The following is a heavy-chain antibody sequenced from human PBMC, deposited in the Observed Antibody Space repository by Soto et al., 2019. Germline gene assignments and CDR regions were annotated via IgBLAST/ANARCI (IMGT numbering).Heavy chain of an antibody. Sequence: QITLKESGPTLVKATQTLTLTCTFSGFSLSTSGVGVGWVRQPPGKALEWLVFIYWDDDKRYSPSLRSRLTITKDTSKNQVVLTMTNVDPVDTATYFCAHRRIRLSQWNYGDFDYWGQGTLVTVSS. J-gene: IGHJ4*02. D-gene: IGHD1-7*01. CDR2: IYWDDDK. CDR1: GFSLSTSGVG. V-gene: IGHV2-5*02. CDR3: AHRRIRLSQWNYGDFDY.